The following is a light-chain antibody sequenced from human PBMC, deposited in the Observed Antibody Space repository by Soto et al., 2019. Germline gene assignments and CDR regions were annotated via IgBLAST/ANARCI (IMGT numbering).Light chain of an antibody. CDR3: SSYTVINTAV. J-gene: IGLJ3*02. CDR1: SSDVGAYNY. V-gene: IGLV2-14*01. CDR2: EVD. Sequence: QSALTQPASVSGSPGQSISISCTGSSSDVGAYNYVAWYQQKPGKAPKLLIYEVDNRPSGISHRFSGSKSRNTASLTISGLQTEDEADYYCSSYTVINTAVFGGGTKLTVL.